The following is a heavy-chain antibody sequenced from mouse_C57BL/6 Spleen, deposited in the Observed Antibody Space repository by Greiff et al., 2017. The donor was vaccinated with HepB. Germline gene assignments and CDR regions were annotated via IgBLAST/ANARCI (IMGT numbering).Heavy chain of an antibody. Sequence: QVQLQQPGAELVKPGASVKLSCKASGYTFTSYWMHWVKPRPGQGLEWIGMIHPNSGSTNYNEKFKSTATLTVDKSSSTSYIQLSSLTSEDSAVYYCAREAIYGNYVRAYWGQGTLVTVSA. J-gene: IGHJ3*01. CDR2: IHPNSGST. CDR3: AREAIYGNYVRAY. CDR1: GYTFTSYW. D-gene: IGHD2-1*01. V-gene: IGHV1-64*01.